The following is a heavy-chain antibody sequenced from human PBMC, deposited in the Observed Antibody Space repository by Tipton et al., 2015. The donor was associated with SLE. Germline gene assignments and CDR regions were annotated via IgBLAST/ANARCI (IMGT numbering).Heavy chain of an antibody. V-gene: IGHV4-59*11. CDR3: ARENGGNFGTYYFDY. Sequence: TLSLTCTVSGVSISSHYWSWIRQPPGKGLEWIGYMYYSGSTNYNPSLKSRVTISVDTSKNQFSLKLSSVTAADTAVYYCARENGGNFGTYYFDYWGQGTLVTVSS. CDR1: GVSISSHY. D-gene: IGHD4-23*01. CDR2: MYYSGST. J-gene: IGHJ4*02.